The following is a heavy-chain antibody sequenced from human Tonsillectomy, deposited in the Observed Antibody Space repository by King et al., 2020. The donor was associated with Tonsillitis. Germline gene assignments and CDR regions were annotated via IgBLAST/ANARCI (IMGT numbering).Heavy chain of an antibody. CDR3: AKGADIVLVPAAIGFGAFVI. CDR2: IRYDGSNK. CDR1: GFTFSSYG. J-gene: IGHJ3*02. Sequence: QVQLVESGGGVVQPGGSLRLSCAASGFTFSSYGMHWVRQAPGKGLEWVAFIRYDGSNKYYADSVKGRFTISRDNSKNTLYLQMNSLRAEDTAVYYCAKGADIVLVPAAIGFGAFVIWGQGKMVPVSS. D-gene: IGHD2-2*02. V-gene: IGHV3-30*02.